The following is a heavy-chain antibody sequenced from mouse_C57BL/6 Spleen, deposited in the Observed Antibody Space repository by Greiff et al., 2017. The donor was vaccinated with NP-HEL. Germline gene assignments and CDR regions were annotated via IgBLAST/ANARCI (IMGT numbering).Heavy chain of an antibody. J-gene: IGHJ3*01. Sequence: EVHLVESGGDLVKPGGSLKLSCAASGFTFSSYGMSWVRQTPDKRLEWVATISSGGSYTYYPDSVKGRFTISRDNAQNTLYLQMSSLKSEDTAMYYGARHQSTTVRFAYWGQGTLVTVSA. V-gene: IGHV5-6*01. D-gene: IGHD1-1*01. CDR1: GFTFSSYG. CDR2: ISSGGSYT. CDR3: ARHQSTTVRFAY.